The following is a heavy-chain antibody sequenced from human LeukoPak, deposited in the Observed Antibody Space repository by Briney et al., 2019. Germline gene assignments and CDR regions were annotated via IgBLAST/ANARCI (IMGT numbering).Heavy chain of an antibody. Sequence: GRSLRLSCAASRFTFSSYGMHWVRQAPGKGLEWVAVISYDGSNKYYADSVKGRFTISRDNSKNTLYLQMNSLRAEDTAVYYCAKDGQLEGYDWGQGTLVTVSS. CDR2: ISYDGSNK. J-gene: IGHJ4*02. V-gene: IGHV3-30*18. CDR3: AKDGQLEGYD. D-gene: IGHD1-1*01. CDR1: RFTFSSYG.